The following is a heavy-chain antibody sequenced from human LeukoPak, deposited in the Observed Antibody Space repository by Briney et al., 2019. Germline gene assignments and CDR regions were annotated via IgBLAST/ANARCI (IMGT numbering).Heavy chain of an antibody. Sequence: PSETLSLTCAVYGGSFSGYYWGWVRQPPGKGLEWIGTIYYGGTTYYNPSLKSRVTISVDTSNNQLSLKLSSVTAADTALYYCARHVRGSAFDPWGQGTLVIVSS. CDR2: IYYGGTT. CDR3: ARHVRGSAFDP. V-gene: IGHV4-39*01. D-gene: IGHD3-10*01. J-gene: IGHJ5*02. CDR1: GGSFSGYY.